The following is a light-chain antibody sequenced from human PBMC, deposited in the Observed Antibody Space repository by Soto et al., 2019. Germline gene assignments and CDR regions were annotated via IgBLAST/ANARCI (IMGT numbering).Light chain of an antibody. CDR2: GAS. CDR3: QQYGSSPLT. J-gene: IGKJ4*01. Sequence: EIVLTQSPGTLSLSPGEGTTLSCRASQSVRSGYLAWYQQKPGQAPRLLIYGASNRATDIPDRFSGSGSGTDFTLTISRLEPADFAVYYCQQYGSSPLTFGGGTKVEIK. V-gene: IGKV3-20*01. CDR1: QSVRSGY.